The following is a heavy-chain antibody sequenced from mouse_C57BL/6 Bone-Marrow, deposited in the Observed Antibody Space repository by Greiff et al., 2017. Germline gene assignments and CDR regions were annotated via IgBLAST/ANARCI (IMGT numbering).Heavy chain of an antibody. J-gene: IGHJ3*01. CDR3: AKWYYSIFAY. CDR2: IDPANGNT. Sequence: VQLQQSVAELVRPGASVKLSCTASGYYIKNTYMHWVKQRPEQGLEWIGRIDPANGNTNYAPKFQGKATITVDTSSNTTYLQLSSLTSEDTAIYYCAKWYYSIFAYWGQGTLVTVSA. V-gene: IGHV14-3*01. CDR1: GYYIKNTY. D-gene: IGHD2-5*01.